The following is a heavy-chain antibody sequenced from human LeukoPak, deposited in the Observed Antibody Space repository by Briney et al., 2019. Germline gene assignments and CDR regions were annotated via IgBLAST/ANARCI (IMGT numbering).Heavy chain of an antibody. V-gene: IGHV4-59*01. J-gene: IGHJ4*02. Sequence: SETLSLTCTVSGASISNYYWSWIRQPPGKGLEWIGYIHFGGSTDYNPSLKSRVTISVDTSKNQFSLKLSSVTAADTAVYYCARDGYNYPLGYWGQGTLVTVSS. CDR3: ARDGYNYPLGY. CDR2: IHFGGST. CDR1: GASISNYY. D-gene: IGHD5-24*01.